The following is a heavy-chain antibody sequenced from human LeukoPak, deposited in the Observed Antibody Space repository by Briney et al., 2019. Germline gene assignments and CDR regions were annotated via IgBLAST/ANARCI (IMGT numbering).Heavy chain of an antibody. CDR2: IDPNTGGT. V-gene: IGHV1-2*02. CDR1: GYTFTDYY. Sequence: ASVKVSCKASGYTFTDYYIHWVRQAPGQGLEWMGWIDPNTGGTNFAQKFQGRVTMTRDTSITTAYMELSRLRFDDTAVYYSARPRAFSYGQMYYFDYWGQGALVTVSS. J-gene: IGHJ4*02. CDR3: ARPRAFSYGQMYYFDY. D-gene: IGHD5-18*01.